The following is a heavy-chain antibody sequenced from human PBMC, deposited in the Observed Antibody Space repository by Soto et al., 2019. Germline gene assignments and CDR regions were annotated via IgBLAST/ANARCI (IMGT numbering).Heavy chain of an antibody. V-gene: IGHV4-59*12. J-gene: IGHJ4*02. Sequence: SETLSLTCNVSGASISSYYWSWIRQPPEKGLEWIAYIYNSGSTNYNPSLKSRVTTSVDTSKNQFSLKLSSVTAADTAVYYCARWSYDSSGYYYFDYWGQGTLVTVSS. CDR2: IYNSGST. CDR1: GASISSYY. CDR3: ARWSYDSSGYYYFDY. D-gene: IGHD3-22*01.